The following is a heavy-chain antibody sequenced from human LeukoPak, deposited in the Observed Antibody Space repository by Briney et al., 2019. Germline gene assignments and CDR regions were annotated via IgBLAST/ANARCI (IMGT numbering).Heavy chain of an antibody. V-gene: IGHV3-23*01. CDR1: GFTFSSYA. J-gene: IGHJ3*02. CDR3: AKDNYYGSGRNAFDI. CDR2: ISGSGGST. D-gene: IGHD3-10*01. Sequence: GGSLRRSCAASGFTFSSYAMSWVRQAPGKGLEWVSAISGSGGSTYYADSVKGRFTISRDNSKNTLYLQMNSLRAEDTAVYYCAKDNYYGSGRNAFDIWGQGTMVTVSS.